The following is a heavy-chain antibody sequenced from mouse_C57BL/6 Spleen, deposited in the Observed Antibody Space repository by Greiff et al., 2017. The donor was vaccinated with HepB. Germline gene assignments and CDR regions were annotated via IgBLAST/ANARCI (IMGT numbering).Heavy chain of an antibody. CDR2: ISYDGSN. J-gene: IGHJ4*01. Sequence: EVKLQESGPGLVKPSQSLSLTCSVTGYSITSGYYWNWIRQFPGNKLEWMGYISYDGSNNYNPSLKNRISITRDTSKNQFFLKLNSVTTEDTATYYCARAPMVTTVYYAMDYWGQGTSVTVSS. V-gene: IGHV3-6*01. D-gene: IGHD2-2*01. CDR1: GYSITSGYY. CDR3: ARAPMVTTVYYAMDY.